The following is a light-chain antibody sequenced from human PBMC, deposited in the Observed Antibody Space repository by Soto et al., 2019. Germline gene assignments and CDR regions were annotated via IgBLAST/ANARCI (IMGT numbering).Light chain of an antibody. V-gene: IGLV2-14*01. CDR2: DVS. Sequence: QSALTQPASVSGSPGQSITISCTGTSSDVGGYNYVSWYQQHPGKAPKLMIYDVSNRPSGVSNRFSGSKSGNTASLTISGLQAEDEGDYYCSSYTSSSNVIFGGGTKLTVL. J-gene: IGLJ2*01. CDR1: SSDVGGYNY. CDR3: SSYTSSSNVI.